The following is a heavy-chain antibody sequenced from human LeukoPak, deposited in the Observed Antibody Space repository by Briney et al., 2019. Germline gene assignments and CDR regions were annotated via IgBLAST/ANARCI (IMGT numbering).Heavy chain of an antibody. V-gene: IGHV4-59*01. D-gene: IGHD4-23*01. CDR1: GGSISSYY. CDR3: ASNDYGGNSGDAFDI. CDR2: IYYSGST. J-gene: IGHJ3*02. Sequence: PSETLSLTCTVSGGSISSYYWSWLRQPPGKGLEGIGYIYYSGSTNYNPSLKSRVTISVDTSKNQFSLKLSSVTAADTAVYYCASNDYGGNSGDAFDIWGQGTMVTVSS.